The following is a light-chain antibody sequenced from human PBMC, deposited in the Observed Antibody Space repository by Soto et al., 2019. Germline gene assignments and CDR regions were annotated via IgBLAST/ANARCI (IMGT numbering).Light chain of an antibody. CDR1: QSVSSN. CDR3: QQYGSSPIS. Sequence: EIVMTQSPVTLSVSPAEIATLSCRASQSVSSNLAWYQQKPGQAPSLLIYGASSRATGIPDRFSGSGSGTDFTLTISRLEPEDFAVYYCQQYGSSPISFGQGTRREIK. CDR2: GAS. V-gene: IGKV3-20*01. J-gene: IGKJ5*01.